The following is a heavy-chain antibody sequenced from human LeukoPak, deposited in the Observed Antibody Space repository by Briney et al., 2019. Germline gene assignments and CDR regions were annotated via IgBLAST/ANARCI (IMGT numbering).Heavy chain of an antibody. D-gene: IGHD3-10*01. Sequence: LSGGSLRLSCAASGFPFSSYGMHWVRQTPGKGLEWVAVVSYDGSNKFYADSVKGRFTISRDNSKNTLYLQMNSLRVEDTAVYYCTKEGYYGSGSFPDYWGQRTLVTVSS. V-gene: IGHV3-30*18. CDR3: TKEGYYGSGSFPDY. CDR2: VSYDGSNK. J-gene: IGHJ4*02. CDR1: GFPFSSYG.